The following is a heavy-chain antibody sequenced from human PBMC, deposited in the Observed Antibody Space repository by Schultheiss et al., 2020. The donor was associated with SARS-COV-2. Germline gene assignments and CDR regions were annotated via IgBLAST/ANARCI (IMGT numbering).Heavy chain of an antibody. D-gene: IGHD3-10*01. CDR1: GGTFSSYA. CDR2: IIPIFGTA. CDR3: ARVGWFGELLGGMDV. J-gene: IGHJ6*02. V-gene: IGHV1-69*13. Sequence: VKVSCKASGGTFSSYAISWVRQAPGQGLEWMGGIIPIFGTANYAQKFQGRVTITADESTSTAYMELRSLRAEDTAVYYCARVGWFGELLGGMDVWGQGTTVTVSS.